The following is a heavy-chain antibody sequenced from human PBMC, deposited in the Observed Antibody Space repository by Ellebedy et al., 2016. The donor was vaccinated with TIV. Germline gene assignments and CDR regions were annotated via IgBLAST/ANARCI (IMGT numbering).Heavy chain of an antibody. CDR3: ARTDTGGIVATIFDY. CDR2: IYPGDSDT. D-gene: IGHD5-12*01. V-gene: IGHV5-51*01. Sequence: GESLKISCKGSGYSFTSYWIRCVRQMPGKGLEWMGIIYPGDSDTRYSPSFQGQVTISADKSISTAYLQWSSLKVSGTAMYYCARTDTGGIVATIFDYWGQGTLVTVSS. CDR1: GYSFTSYW. J-gene: IGHJ4*02.